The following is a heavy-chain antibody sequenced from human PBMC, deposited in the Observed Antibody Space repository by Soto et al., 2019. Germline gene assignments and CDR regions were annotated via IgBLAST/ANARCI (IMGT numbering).Heavy chain of an antibody. J-gene: IGHJ4*02. CDR1: GDSITNYY. Sequence: PSETLSLTCTVSGDSITNYYWTWIRQPPGEGLECLGYMYYTGSADYNPSLKRRVTISGDTSTKQVSLRLTSVTAADTAMYYCAIGWEPYHFDFWGQGTLVTVSS. CDR3: AIGWEPYHFDF. V-gene: IGHV4-59*01. CDR2: MYYTGSA. D-gene: IGHD1-26*01.